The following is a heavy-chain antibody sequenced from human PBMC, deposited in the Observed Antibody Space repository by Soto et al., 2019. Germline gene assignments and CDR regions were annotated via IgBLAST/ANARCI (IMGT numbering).Heavy chain of an antibody. J-gene: IGHJ6*02. CDR2: SIPIFGTA. CDR3: ALGGVYCSSTSCYISYYYGMDV. CDR1: GGTFSSYA. Sequence: QVQLVQSGAEVKKPGSSVKVSCKASGGTFSSYAISWVRQAPGQGLEWMGGSIPIFGTANYAQKFQGRVTITADKSTSTAYRELSSLRSEDTAVYYCALGGVYCSSTSCYISYYYGMDVWGQGTTVTVSS. D-gene: IGHD2-2*02. V-gene: IGHV1-69*06.